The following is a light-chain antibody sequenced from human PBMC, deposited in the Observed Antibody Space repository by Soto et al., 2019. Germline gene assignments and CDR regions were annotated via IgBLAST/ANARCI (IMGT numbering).Light chain of an antibody. Sequence: QSALTQPRSVSGSPGQSVTISCTGTSSDVGGYNYVSWYQQHPGKAPKLMIYDVSKRPSGVPDRFSGSKSGNTASLTISGLQAEDEADYYCCSYACSYTPNYVFGTGTKVTVL. CDR1: SSDVGGYNY. CDR2: DVS. J-gene: IGLJ1*01. V-gene: IGLV2-11*01. CDR3: CSYACSYTPNYV.